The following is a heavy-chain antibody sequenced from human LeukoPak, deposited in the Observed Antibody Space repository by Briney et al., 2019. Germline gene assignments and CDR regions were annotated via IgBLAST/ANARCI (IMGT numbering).Heavy chain of an antibody. J-gene: IGHJ6*04. CDR1: GFTFTTYC. V-gene: IGHV3-7*01. Sequence: GESLRLSCAASGFTFTTYCMSWVRQAPGKGLEWVANIKQDGTEKYYVDSVKGRFTISRDNAKNSLYLQMNSLRAEDTAVYYCAELGITMIGGVWGKGTTVTISS. CDR3: AELGITMIGGV. CDR2: IKQDGTEK. D-gene: IGHD3-10*02.